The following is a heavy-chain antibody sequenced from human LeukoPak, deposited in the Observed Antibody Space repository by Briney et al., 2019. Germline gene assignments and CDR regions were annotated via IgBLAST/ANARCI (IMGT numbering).Heavy chain of an antibody. D-gene: IGHD3-3*01. CDR2: ISWDGGST. CDR1: GFTFDDYA. J-gene: IGHJ6*03. V-gene: IGHV3-43D*03. Sequence: PGGSLRLSCAASGFTFDDYAMHWVRQAPGKGLEWVSLISWDGGSTYYADSVKGRFTISRDNSKNSLYLQMNSLRAEDTALYYCAKDGPTYYDFWSGFNYYYYMDVWGKGTTVTVSS. CDR3: AKDGPTYYDFWSGFNYYYYMDV.